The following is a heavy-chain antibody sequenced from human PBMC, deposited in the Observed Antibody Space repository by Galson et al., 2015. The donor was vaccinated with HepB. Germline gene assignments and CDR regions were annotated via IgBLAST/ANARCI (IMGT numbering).Heavy chain of an antibody. Sequence: SLRLSCAVSGFPFSNSGMNWVRQAPGKGLEWVSHINSPRYTKSYADSVKGRFTISRDNAASSLYLQVNSLRAEDTAVYFCARDEEGDHDFEYWGPGTLVIVSS. CDR1: GFPFSNSG. CDR3: ARDEEGDHDFEY. CDR2: INSPRYTK. D-gene: IGHD2-21*02. J-gene: IGHJ4*02. V-gene: IGHV3-48*01.